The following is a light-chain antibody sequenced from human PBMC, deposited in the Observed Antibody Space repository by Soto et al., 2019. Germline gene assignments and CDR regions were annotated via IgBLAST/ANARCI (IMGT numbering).Light chain of an antibody. J-gene: IGKJ1*01. CDR1: QSVSSY. CDR3: QQFRNWPWT. V-gene: IGKV3-11*01. CDR2: DAS. Sequence: EIVLTQSPATLSLSPGERATLSCRASQSVSSYLAWYQQKPGQAPRLLIYDASNRATDIPARFSGSGSGTEFTLTISSLQSEDFAVYYCQQFRNWPWTFGQGTKVDI.